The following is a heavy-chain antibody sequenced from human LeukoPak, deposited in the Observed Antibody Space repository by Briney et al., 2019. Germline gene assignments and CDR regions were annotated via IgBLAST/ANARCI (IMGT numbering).Heavy chain of an antibody. Sequence: ASVKVSCKSSGYTFTAYYMHWVRQAPGQGLELMGWINPNSGGTNYAQKFQGRVTMTRDTSISTLYMELTSLRSDDTAVYYCARAAYCSGGCYYWFDTWGQGTLVTVSS. D-gene: IGHD2-21*02. CDR1: GYTFTAYY. V-gene: IGHV1-2*02. CDR2: INPNSGGT. J-gene: IGHJ5*02. CDR3: ARAAYCSGGCYYWFDT.